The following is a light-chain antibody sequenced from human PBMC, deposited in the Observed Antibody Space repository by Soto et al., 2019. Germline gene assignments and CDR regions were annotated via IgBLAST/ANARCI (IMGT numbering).Light chain of an antibody. CDR3: QQYDRFPYT. J-gene: IGKJ2*01. CDR1: QSLSYW. Sequence: DIQMTQSPSTLSASVGDTVTITCRASQSLSYWLAWYQQKPGQAPKLLIHKASTLESGVPSRFSGSGSGTECTITISSLQPDDFATFYCQQYDRFPYTFGQGTKLEIK. V-gene: IGKV1-5*03. CDR2: KAS.